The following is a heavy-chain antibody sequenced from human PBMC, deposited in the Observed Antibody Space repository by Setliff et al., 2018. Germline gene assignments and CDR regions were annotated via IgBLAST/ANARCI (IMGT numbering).Heavy chain of an antibody. V-gene: IGHV1-2*02. CDR2: INPDSGAT. CDR3: ARDGSAFFYQN. J-gene: IGHJ4*02. D-gene: IGHD1-26*01. CDR1: GYTFTAYY. Sequence: ASVKVSCKASGYTFTAYYMHWVRQAPGQGPEWMGWINPDSGATNFAQKFQHRILMAKDTSLNTVYVELSSLRSDDTATYYCARDGSAFFYQNWGQGSLVTVSS.